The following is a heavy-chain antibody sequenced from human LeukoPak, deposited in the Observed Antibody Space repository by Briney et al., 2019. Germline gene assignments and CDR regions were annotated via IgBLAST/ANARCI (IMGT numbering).Heavy chain of an antibody. CDR2: IYYSGST. Sequence: SETLSLTCTVSGGSISSYYWSWIRQPPGKGLEWIGYIYYSGSTNYNPSLKSRVTISVDTPKNQFSLKLSSVTAADTAVYYCARERPNYYDSSGYYSKNYYYYMDVWGKGTTVTVSS. V-gene: IGHV4-59*01. D-gene: IGHD3-22*01. CDR1: GGSISSYY. J-gene: IGHJ6*03. CDR3: ARERPNYYDSSGYYSKNYYYYMDV.